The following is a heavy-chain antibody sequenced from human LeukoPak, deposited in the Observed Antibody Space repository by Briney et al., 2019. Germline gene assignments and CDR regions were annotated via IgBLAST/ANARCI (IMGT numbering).Heavy chain of an antibody. D-gene: IGHD3-22*01. CDR2: INPNSGGT. V-gene: IGHV1-2*02. CDR1: GYTFTGYY. CDR3: ARARAMYYYDSSGYNDAFDI. Sequence: ASVKVSCKASGYTFTGYYMHRVRQAPGQGHEWMGWINPNSGGTNYAQKFQGRVTMTRDTSISTAYMELSRLRSDDTAVYYCARARAMYYYDSSGYNDAFDIWGQGTMVTVSS. J-gene: IGHJ3*02.